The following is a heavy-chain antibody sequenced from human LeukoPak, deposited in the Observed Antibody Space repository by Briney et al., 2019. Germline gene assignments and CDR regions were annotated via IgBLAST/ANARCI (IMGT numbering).Heavy chain of an antibody. D-gene: IGHD3-9*01. CDR1: GFTFSSYS. V-gene: IGHV3-21*04. CDR3: ARSLNDWVYLPAFDI. CDR2: ISSSSSYI. Sequence: GGSLRLSCAASGFTFSSYSMNWVRQAPGKGLEWVSSISSSSSYIYYADSVKGRFTISRDNAKNSLYLQMNSLRAEDTAVYYCARSLNDWVYLPAFDIWGQGTMVTASS. J-gene: IGHJ3*02.